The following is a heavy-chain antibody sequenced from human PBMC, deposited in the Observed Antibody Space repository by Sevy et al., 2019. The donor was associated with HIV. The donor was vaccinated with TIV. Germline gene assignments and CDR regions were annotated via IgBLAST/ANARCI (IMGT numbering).Heavy chain of an antibody. CDR2: IYTSGST. Sequence: SETLSLTCTVSGGSISSGSYYWSWIRQPAGKGLEWIGRIYTSGSTNYNPSLKSRVTMSVDTSKNQFSLKLSSVTAADTAVYNCAREGPCGYSCSWYKNGGFDYWGQGTLVTVSS. D-gene: IGHD6-13*01. CDR3: AREGPCGYSCSWYKNGGFDY. J-gene: IGHJ4*02. CDR1: GGSISSGSYY. V-gene: IGHV4-61*02.